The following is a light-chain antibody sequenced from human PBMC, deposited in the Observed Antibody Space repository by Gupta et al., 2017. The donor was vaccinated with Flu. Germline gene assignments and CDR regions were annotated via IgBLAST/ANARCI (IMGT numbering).Light chain of an antibody. Sequence: PSSLAASVRDRVTITCRASAGVGNYLHWYQQTPGQPPKLLIHAASNLQSGVPSRFSGSSSGTDFTLTISRLQPEDFALYYCQQGDSTPGTFGQGTKVEIK. CDR2: AAS. J-gene: IGKJ1*01. CDR1: AGVGNY. CDR3: QQGDSTPGT. V-gene: IGKV1-39*01.